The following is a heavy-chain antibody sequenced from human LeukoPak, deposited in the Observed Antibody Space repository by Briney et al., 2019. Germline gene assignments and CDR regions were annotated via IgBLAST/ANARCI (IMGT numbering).Heavy chain of an antibody. J-gene: IGHJ4*02. CDR2: IKQDGSEK. V-gene: IGHV3-7*01. CDR1: GFTFSSYW. CDR3: ARDHPYYYDSSGYYY. Sequence: GGSLRLSCAASGFTFSSYWMSWVRQAPGKGLEWVANIKQDGSEKYYVDSVKGRFTISRDNAKNSLYLQMNSLRAEDTAVYYCARDHPYYYDSSGYYYWGQGTLVNVSS. D-gene: IGHD3-22*01.